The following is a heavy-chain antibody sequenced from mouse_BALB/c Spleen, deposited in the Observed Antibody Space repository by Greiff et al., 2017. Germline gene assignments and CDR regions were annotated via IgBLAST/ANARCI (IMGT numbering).Heavy chain of an antibody. CDR1: GFTFSSFG. CDR2: ISSGSSTI. D-gene: IGHD2-4*01. V-gene: IGHV5-17*02. CDR3: ARSPLSTMITPLYAMDY. Sequence: EVMLVESGGGLVQPGGSRKLSCAASGFTFSSFGMHWVRQAPEKGLEWVAYISSGSSTIYYADTVKGRFTISRDNPKNTLFLQMTSLRSEDTAMYYCARSPLSTMITPLYAMDYWGQGTSVTVSS. J-gene: IGHJ4*01.